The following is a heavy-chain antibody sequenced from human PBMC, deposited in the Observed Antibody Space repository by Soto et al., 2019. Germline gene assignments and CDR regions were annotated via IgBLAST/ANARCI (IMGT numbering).Heavy chain of an antibody. CDR2: IIPIFGTA. Sequence: QVQLVQSGAEVKKPGSSVKVSCKASGGTFSSYAISWVRQAPGQGLEWMGGIIPIFGTANYAQKFQGRVTITADESTSTAYLELSSRRSEDTDVYYCASTGQTNPATHYDVWSGYLYYYGMDVWGQGTTVTVS. CDR1: GGTFSSYA. J-gene: IGHJ6*02. CDR3: ASTGQTNPATHYDVWSGYLYYYGMDV. D-gene: IGHD3-3*01. V-gene: IGHV1-69*01.